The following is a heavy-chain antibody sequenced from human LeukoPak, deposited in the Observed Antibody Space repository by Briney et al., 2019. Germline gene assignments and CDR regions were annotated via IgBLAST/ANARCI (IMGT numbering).Heavy chain of an antibody. V-gene: IGHV3-7*01. Sequence: GGSLRLSCAASGFTVSSNYMSWVRQAPGKGLEWVANIKQDGSEKYYVDSVKGRFTISRDNAKNSLYLQMNSLRAEDTAVYYCARVGGYSSSWYYYYYYGMDVWGQGTTVTVSS. CDR3: ARVGGYSSSWYYYYYYGMDV. D-gene: IGHD6-13*01. CDR1: GFTVSSNY. J-gene: IGHJ6*02. CDR2: IKQDGSEK.